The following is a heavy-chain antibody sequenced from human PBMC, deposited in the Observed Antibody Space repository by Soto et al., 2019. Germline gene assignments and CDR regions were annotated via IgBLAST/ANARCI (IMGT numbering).Heavy chain of an antibody. CDR2: INHSGST. CDR1: GGSFSGYY. J-gene: IGHJ4*02. CDR3: AREGVECSSTSCREYYFDY. V-gene: IGHV4-34*01. Sequence: PSETLSLTCAVYGGSFSGYYWSWIRQPPGKGLEWIGEINHSGSTNYNPSLKSRVTISVDTSKNQFSLKLSSVTAADTAVYYCAREGVECSSTSCREYYFDYWGQGTLVTVSS. D-gene: IGHD2-2*01.